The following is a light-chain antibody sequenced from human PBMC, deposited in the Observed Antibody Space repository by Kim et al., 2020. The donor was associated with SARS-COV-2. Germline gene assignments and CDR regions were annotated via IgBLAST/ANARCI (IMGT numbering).Light chain of an antibody. CDR2: DVS. V-gene: IGLV2-14*03. CDR1: SSDVGGYNY. J-gene: IGLJ1*01. CDR3: SSYTRSSTNYV. Sequence: AITTSCTGTSSDVGGYNYVSWYQQHPGKAPKVMIYDVSNRPSGVSNRFSGSKSGNTASLTISGLQAEDEADYYCSSYTRSSTNYVFGTGTKVTVL.